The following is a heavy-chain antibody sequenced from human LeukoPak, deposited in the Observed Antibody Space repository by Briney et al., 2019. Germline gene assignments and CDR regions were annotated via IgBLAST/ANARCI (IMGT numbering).Heavy chain of an antibody. CDR1: GYSFTSYW. J-gene: IGHJ4*02. Sequence: GESLKISCKGSGYSFTSYWIGWVRQMPGEGLEWMGIIYPGDSDTRYSPSFQGQVTISADKSISTAYLQWSSLKASDTAMYYCARSLAYCGGDCDPYFDYWGQGTLVTVSS. CDR2: IYPGDSDT. CDR3: ARSLAYCGGDCDPYFDY. V-gene: IGHV5-51*01. D-gene: IGHD2-21*02.